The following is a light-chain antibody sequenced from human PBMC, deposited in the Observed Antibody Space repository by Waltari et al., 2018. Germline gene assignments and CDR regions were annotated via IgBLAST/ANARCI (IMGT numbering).Light chain of an antibody. Sequence: TQDPAVSVALGQTVRTTCQGDSLRSYYASWYQQRPGQAPKLVLYDNNNRPSGVPDRFSGSRSDNTASLTVTGAQAEDEGHYYCHSRDASGVGGTFGGGTKLTVL. J-gene: IGLJ2*01. CDR1: SLRSYY. V-gene: IGLV3-19*01. CDR3: HSRDASGVGGT. CDR2: DNN.